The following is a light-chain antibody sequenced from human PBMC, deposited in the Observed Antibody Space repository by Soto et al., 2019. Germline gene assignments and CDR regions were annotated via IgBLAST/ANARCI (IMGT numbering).Light chain of an antibody. J-gene: IGKJ5*01. CDR2: AAS. CDR1: QGINTV. CDR3: QKLNSYPIT. V-gene: IGKV1-9*01. Sequence: QLTQSPSSLSACVGAGVTITCRASQGINTVLAWYQQKAGKAPKLLIYAASTLQSGVPSRFSGSGSGTDFTLTISSLQSEDFATYYCQKLNSYPITCGKGQRREIK.